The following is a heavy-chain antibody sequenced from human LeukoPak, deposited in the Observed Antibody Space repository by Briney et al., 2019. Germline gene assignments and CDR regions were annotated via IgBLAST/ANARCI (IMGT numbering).Heavy chain of an antibody. CDR2: ISAYNGNT. D-gene: IGHD3-9*01. CDR1: GYTFTSYG. V-gene: IGHV1-18*01. J-gene: IGHJ6*02. Sequence: GASVKVSCKASGYTFTSYGISWVRQAPGQGLEWMGWISAYNGNTNYAQKLQGRVTMTTDTSTSTAYMELRSLRSDDTAVYYCARDDSPIRYFDWLSSKNYYYGMDVWGQGTTVTVSS. CDR3: ARDDSPIRYFDWLSSKNYYYGMDV.